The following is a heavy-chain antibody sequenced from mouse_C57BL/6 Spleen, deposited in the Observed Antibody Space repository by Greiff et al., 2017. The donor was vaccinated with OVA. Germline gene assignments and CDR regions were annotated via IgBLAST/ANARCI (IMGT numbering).Heavy chain of an antibody. CDR2: IYPGSGST. CDR3: AKGHSSGYGGAMDY. V-gene: IGHV1-55*01. J-gene: IGHJ4*01. D-gene: IGHD3-1*01. Sequence: QVHVKQPGAELVKPGASVKMSCKASGYTFTSYWITWVKQRPGQGLEWIGDIYPGSGSTNYNEKFKSKATLTVDTSSSTAYMQLSSLTSEDSAVYYCAKGHSSGYGGAMDYWGQGTSVTVSS. CDR1: GYTFTSYW.